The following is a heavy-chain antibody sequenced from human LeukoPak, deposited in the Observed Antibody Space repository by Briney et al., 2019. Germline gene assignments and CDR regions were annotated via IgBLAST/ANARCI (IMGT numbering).Heavy chain of an antibody. J-gene: IGHJ4*02. CDR2: INAGNGNT. D-gene: IGHD1-26*01. V-gene: IGHV1-3*03. Sequence: AASVTVSCKASGYTFTSYAMHWVRQAPGQRLEWMGWINAGNGNTKYSQEFQGRVTITRDTSASTAYMELSSLRSEDMAVYYCARGVIGIVGAIPHYFDYWGQGTLVTVSS. CDR3: ARGVIGIVGAIPHYFDY. CDR1: GYTFTSYA.